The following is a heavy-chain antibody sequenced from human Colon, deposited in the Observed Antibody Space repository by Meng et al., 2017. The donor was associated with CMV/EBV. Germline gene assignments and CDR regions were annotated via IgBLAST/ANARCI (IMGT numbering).Heavy chain of an antibody. J-gene: IGHJ4*02. CDR3: ARERQGSRQTFDY. Sequence: EKVVEYVGGVFKPGGPPRLDWPATEFTFNSYPIHWGLQAPGKGLEWVAVISSDGSIKYYTDSVKGRFTISRDNSKNTLYLQMNSLRTEDTSVYYCARERQGSRQTFDYWGQGTLVTVSS. V-gene: IGHV3-30-3*01. CDR1: EFTFNSYP. CDR2: ISSDGSIK.